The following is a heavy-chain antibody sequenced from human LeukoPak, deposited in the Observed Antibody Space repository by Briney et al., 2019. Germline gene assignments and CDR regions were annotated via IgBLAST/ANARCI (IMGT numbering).Heavy chain of an antibody. CDR1: GFTFDDYA. D-gene: IGHD6-19*01. CDR3: VRGAGGGDF. Sequence: GGSLRLSCAASGFTFDDYAMHWVRQAPGKGLEWVSGISWNSGSIGYADSVRGRFTISRDNAKSSLYLQMNSLRGEDTAVYSCVRGAGGGDFWGQGTLVTVSS. CDR2: ISWNSGSI. V-gene: IGHV3-9*01. J-gene: IGHJ4*02.